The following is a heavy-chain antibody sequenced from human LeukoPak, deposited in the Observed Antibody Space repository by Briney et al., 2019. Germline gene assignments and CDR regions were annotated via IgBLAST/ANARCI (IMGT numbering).Heavy chain of an antibody. J-gene: IGHJ6*02. Sequence: SVKVSCKASGDTVTGYVISWVRQAPGQGLEWVGRINVMMDIAEYAQKFQGRVTISADKSTTTAYMHVTGLTSDDTAVYYCAREGRCESSISCRLNSGMDAWGQGTTVAVSS. CDR3: AREGRCESSISCRLNSGMDA. D-gene: IGHD3-22*01. V-gene: IGHV1-69*04. CDR2: INVMMDIA. CDR1: GDTVTGYV.